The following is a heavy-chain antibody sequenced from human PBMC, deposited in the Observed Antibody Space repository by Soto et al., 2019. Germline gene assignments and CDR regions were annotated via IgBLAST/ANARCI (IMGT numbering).Heavy chain of an antibody. V-gene: IGHV1-2*02. D-gene: IGHD3-22*01. Sequence: QVQLVQSGAEVKKPGASVKVSCKASGYTFTGYYMHWVRQAPGQGLEWMGWINPNSGGTNYAQKFQGRVTMTRDTSISTAYMELSRLRSDDTAVYYCARVGEWYYYDSSGTWFDPWGQGTLVTVSS. J-gene: IGHJ5*02. CDR3: ARVGEWYYYDSSGTWFDP. CDR1: GYTFTGYY. CDR2: INPNSGGT.